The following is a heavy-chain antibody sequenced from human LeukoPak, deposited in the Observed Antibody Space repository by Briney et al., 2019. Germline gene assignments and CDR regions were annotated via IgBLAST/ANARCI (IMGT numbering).Heavy chain of an antibody. J-gene: IGHJ5*02. V-gene: IGHV4-59*12. D-gene: IGHD3-22*01. Sequence: SETLSLTCTVSGGSISSYYWSWIRQPPGKGLEWIGYIYYSGSTNYNPSLKSRVTMSVDTSKNQFSLKLSSVTAADTAVYYCARDQNYYDSSGYYWFDPWGQGTLVTVSS. CDR2: IYYSGST. CDR1: GGSISSYY. CDR3: ARDQNYYDSSGYYWFDP.